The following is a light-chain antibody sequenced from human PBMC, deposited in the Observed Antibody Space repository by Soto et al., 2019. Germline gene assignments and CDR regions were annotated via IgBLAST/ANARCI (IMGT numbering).Light chain of an antibody. V-gene: IGLV2-14*01. CDR1: SSDVGGSRF. J-gene: IGLJ2*01. Sequence: QSALTQPASVPGSPGQSITISCTGTSSDVGGSRFVSWYQQHPGKAPQLMIHEVTNRPSGVSNRFSGSKSGNTASLTISGLQAEDEADYYCSSYTTSTTVVFGGGTQLTVL. CDR2: EVT. CDR3: SSYTTSTTVV.